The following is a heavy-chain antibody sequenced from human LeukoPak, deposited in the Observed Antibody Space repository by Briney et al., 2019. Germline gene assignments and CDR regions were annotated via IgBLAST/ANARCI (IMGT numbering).Heavy chain of an antibody. Sequence: PSETLSLTCSVSGGPISSYYWSWIRQPPGKGLEWIGYIYYSGSTTPSGTATYNPSLESRVTISVDTSKSQFSLKLRSVIAADTAVYYCARGHSSGWYYFDYWGQGALVTVSS. CDR1: GGPISSYY. V-gene: IGHV4-4*08. J-gene: IGHJ4*02. D-gene: IGHD6-19*01. CDR3: ARGHSSGWYYFDY. CDR2: IYYSGSTT.